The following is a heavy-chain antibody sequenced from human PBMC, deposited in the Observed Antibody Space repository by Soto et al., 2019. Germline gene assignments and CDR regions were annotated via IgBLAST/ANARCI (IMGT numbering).Heavy chain of an antibody. J-gene: IGHJ4*02. CDR3: AKYPHYYDSSGYYLDC. V-gene: IGHV3-23*01. Sequence: EVQLLESGGGLVQPGGSLRLSCAASGFTFSSYAMSWVRQAPGKGLEWVSAISGSGGSTYYADSVKGRFTISRDNSKNTLYLQMNSLRAEDTAVYYCAKYPHYYDSSGYYLDCWGQGTLVTVSS. CDR1: GFTFSSYA. D-gene: IGHD3-22*01. CDR2: ISGSGGST.